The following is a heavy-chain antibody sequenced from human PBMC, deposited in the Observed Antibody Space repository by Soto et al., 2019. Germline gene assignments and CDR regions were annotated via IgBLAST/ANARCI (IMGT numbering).Heavy chain of an antibody. V-gene: IGHV4-59*01. D-gene: IGHD4-4*01. CDR1: GDAMSSYC. CDR3: AREKSNYQTFDH. Sequence: XGILWLTSTVSGDAMSSYCLSWIRQPPGKGLEWIGYIYYSGSTTYNPSLRSRVTMSVDTSKNQFSLRLSSVTAADTAVYYCAREKSNYQTFDHWGQGSQVTVSS. CDR2: IYYSGST. J-gene: IGHJ4*02.